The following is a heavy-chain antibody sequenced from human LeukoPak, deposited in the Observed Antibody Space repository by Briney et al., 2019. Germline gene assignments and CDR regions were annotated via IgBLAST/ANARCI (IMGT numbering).Heavy chain of an antibody. CDR2: IIPILGIA. CDR1: GGTFSSYA. D-gene: IGHD5-18*01. V-gene: IGHV1-69*04. CDR3: ARVDTAMVIDY. Sequence: GASVTVSCKASGGTFSSYAISWVRQAPGQGLEWMGRIIPILGIANYAQKFQGGVTITADKSTSTAYMELSSLRSEDTAVYYCARVDTAMVIDYWGQGTLVTVSS. J-gene: IGHJ4*02.